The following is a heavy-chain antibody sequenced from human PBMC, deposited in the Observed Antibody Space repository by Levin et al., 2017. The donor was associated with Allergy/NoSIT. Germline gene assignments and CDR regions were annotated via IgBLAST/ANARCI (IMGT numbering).Heavy chain of an antibody. Sequence: GGSLRLSCAASGFTFSSYPMSWVRQAPGKGLEWVSGISDSGAGTYYADSVRGRFTIFRDNSWNMLYLQMDSLSAEDTAVYYCAKDESQSVVPEVWGQGTLVAVSS. CDR1: GFTFSSYP. CDR2: ISDSGAGT. CDR3: AKDESQSVVPEV. J-gene: IGHJ4*02. V-gene: IGHV3-23*01. D-gene: IGHD1-14*01.